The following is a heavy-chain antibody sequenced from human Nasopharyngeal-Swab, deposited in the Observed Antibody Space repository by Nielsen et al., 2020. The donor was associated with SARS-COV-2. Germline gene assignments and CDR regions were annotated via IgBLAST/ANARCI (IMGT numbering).Heavy chain of an antibody. J-gene: IGHJ4*02. CDR3: AKKYGTRGWYVGLDY. D-gene: IGHD6-19*01. Sequence: GASLRLSCAASGFGFSALAMSWVRQAPGKGLEWVSAAGGNDGSTFYADSVRGRFTISRDNSKNTLYLQMNSLRAEDTALYYCAKKYGTRGWYVGLDYWGQGTQVTVSS. CDR1: GFGFSALA. CDR2: AGGNDGST. V-gene: IGHV3-23*01.